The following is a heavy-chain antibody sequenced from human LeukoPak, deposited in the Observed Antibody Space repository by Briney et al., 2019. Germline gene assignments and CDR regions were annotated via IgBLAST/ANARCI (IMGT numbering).Heavy chain of an antibody. D-gene: IGHD2-15*01. CDR3: ARPLVYCTSGSCFPDY. Sequence: GGSLRLSCAASGFTFSSYSMNWVRQAPGKGLEWVSSISSSSTYIYYADSVKGRFTISRDNVKNSLYLQMNSLRVKDTAVYYCARPLVYCTSGSCFPDYWGQGTLVTVSS. J-gene: IGHJ4*02. V-gene: IGHV3-21*06. CDR1: GFTFSSYS. CDR2: ISSSSTYI.